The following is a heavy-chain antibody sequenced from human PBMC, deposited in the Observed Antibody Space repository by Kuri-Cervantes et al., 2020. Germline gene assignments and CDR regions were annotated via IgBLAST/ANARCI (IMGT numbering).Heavy chain of an antibody. D-gene: IGHD3-22*01. J-gene: IGHJ6*03. V-gene: IGHV3-15*01. Sequence: GGSLRLSCTASGFTLGDYAMSWVRQAPGKGLEWVGRIKSNTVGGTTDYAAPVKGRFTISRDDSRNMLYLKMDSLQTEDTAVYYCTTLGPDYYDSSGYYSDYYYMDVWGKGTTVTVSS. CDR3: TTLGPDYYDSSGYYSDYYYMDV. CDR2: IKSNTVGGTT. CDR1: GFTLGDYA.